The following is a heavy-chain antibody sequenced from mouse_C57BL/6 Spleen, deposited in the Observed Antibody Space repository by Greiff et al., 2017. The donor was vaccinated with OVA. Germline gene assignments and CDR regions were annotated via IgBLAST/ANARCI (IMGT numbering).Heavy chain of an antibody. Sequence: QVHVKQPGAELVMPGASVKLSCKASGYTFTSYWMHWVKQRPGQGLEWIGEIDPSDSYTNYNQKFKGKSTLTVDKSSSTAYMQLSSLTSEDSAVYYGARSGYYGSSHYWGQGTTLTVSS. V-gene: IGHV1-69*01. CDR2: IDPSDSYT. CDR1: GYTFTSYW. J-gene: IGHJ2*01. D-gene: IGHD1-1*01. CDR3: ARSGYYGSSHY.